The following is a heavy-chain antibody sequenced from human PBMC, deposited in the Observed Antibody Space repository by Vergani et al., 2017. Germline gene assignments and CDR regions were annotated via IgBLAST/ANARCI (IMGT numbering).Heavy chain of an antibody. CDR1: GGSISSSSYY. J-gene: IGHJ4*02. Sequence: QLQLQESGPGLVKPSETLSLTCTVSGGSISSSSYYWGWIRQPPGKGLEWIGEINHSGSTNYNPSLKSRVTISVDTSKNQFSLKLSSVTAADTAVYYCARAGYCSGGSCYYFDYWGQGTLVTVSS. CDR3: ARAGYCSGGSCYYFDY. V-gene: IGHV4-39*07. D-gene: IGHD2-15*01. CDR2: INHSGST.